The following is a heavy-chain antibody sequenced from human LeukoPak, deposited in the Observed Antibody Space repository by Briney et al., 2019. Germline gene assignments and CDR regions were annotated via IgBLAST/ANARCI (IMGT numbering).Heavy chain of an antibody. J-gene: IGHJ4*02. Sequence: ASETLSLTCTVSRGTISTYYWSWIRQPPGKGLEWIGNIYHTGSTNNNPSLKSRVTISVDTSKNQFSLRLSSVTAADTAVYYCAREYSYYDSSGYYYGSGYFDYWGQGTLVTVSS. D-gene: IGHD3-22*01. CDR2: IYHTGST. CDR3: AREYSYYDSSGYYYGSGYFDY. V-gene: IGHV4-59*01. CDR1: RGTISTYY.